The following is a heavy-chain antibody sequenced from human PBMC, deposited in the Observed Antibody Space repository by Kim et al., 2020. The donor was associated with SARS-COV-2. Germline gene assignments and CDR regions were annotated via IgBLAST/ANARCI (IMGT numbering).Heavy chain of an antibody. D-gene: IGHD3-22*01. Sequence: SETLSLTCTVSGGSISSGGYYWSWIRQHPGKGLEWIGYIYYSGSTYYNPSLKSRVTISVDTSKNQFSLKLSSVTAADTAVYYCATVSPLITMIVVVILFFFDYWGRGTLLAVAS. CDR3: ATVSPLITMIVVVILFFFDY. CDR1: GGSISSGGYY. CDR2: IYYSGST. J-gene: IGHJ4*02. V-gene: IGHV4-31*03.